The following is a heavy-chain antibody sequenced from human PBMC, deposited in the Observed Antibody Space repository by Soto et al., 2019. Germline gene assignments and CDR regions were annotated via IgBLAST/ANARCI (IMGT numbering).Heavy chain of an antibody. CDR2: ISSSSSTI. V-gene: IGHV3-48*01. D-gene: IGHD3-22*01. Sequence: EAYLILSCAASAFTFSTYTMHWLRQAPGKGLKSVSYISSSSSTIFYTDSVKGRCTVSRNNAKNSLYLQMNSLRAEVTAVYYSARPTYYYDTSGAAAYWGQGP. CDR3: ARPTYYYDTSGAAAY. CDR1: AFTFSTYT. J-gene: IGHJ4*02.